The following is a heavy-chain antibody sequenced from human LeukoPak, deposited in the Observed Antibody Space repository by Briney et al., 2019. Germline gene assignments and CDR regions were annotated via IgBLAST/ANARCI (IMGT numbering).Heavy chain of an antibody. CDR3: ARAVDDAFDI. D-gene: IGHD6-19*01. J-gene: IGHJ3*02. CDR1: GFTFSSYA. CDR2: IYSGGST. V-gene: IGHV3-53*01. Sequence: GGSLRLSCAASGFTFSSYAMSWVRQAPGKGLEWVSVIYSGGSTYYADSVKGRFTISRDNSKNTLYPQMNSLRAEDTAVYYCARAVDDAFDIWGQGTMVTVSS.